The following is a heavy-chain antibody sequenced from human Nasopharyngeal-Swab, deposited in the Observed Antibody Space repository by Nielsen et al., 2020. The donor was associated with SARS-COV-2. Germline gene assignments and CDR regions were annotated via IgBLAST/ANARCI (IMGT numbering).Heavy chain of an antibody. CDR3: ARVFGWELLRDGFDY. V-gene: IGHV3-7*01. CDR2: IKQDGSEK. J-gene: IGHJ4*02. Sequence: LKISRAASGFTFSSYWMSWGRQAPGKGLEWVANIKQDGSEKYYVDSVKGRFTISRDNAKNSLYLQMNSLRAEDTAVYYCARVFGWELLRDGFDYWGQGTLVTVSS. CDR1: GFTFSSYW. D-gene: IGHD1-26*01.